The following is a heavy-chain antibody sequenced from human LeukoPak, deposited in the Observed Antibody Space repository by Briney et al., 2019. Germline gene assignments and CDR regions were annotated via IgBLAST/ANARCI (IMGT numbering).Heavy chain of an antibody. CDR2: INHSGST. D-gene: IGHD3-10*01. Sequence: KXSETLSLTCAVYGGSFSGYYWSWIRQPPGKGLEWIGEINHSGSTNYNPSLKSRVTISVDTSKNQFSLKLSSVTAADTAVYYCARGYGSGSYPYFDYWGQGTLVTVSS. CDR1: GGSFSGYY. J-gene: IGHJ4*02. CDR3: ARGYGSGSYPYFDY. V-gene: IGHV4-34*01.